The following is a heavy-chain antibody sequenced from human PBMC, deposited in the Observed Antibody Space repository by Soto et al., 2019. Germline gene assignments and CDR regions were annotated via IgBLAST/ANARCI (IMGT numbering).Heavy chain of an antibody. CDR1: GFTFSSYA. J-gene: IGHJ3*02. Sequence: PGGSLRLSCAASGFTFSSYAMHWVRQAPGKGLEYVSLISSNGGSTYYANSVKGRFTISRDNSKNTLYLQMGSLRAEDMAVYYCARDKALGYNSGWHSAFAIWGQGTMVTVSS. CDR3: ARDKALGYNSGWHSAFAI. D-gene: IGHD6-19*01. V-gene: IGHV3-64*01. CDR2: ISSNGGST.